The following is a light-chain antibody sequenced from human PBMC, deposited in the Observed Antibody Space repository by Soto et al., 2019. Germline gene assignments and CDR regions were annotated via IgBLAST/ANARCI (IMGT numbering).Light chain of an antibody. CDR3: SSYTTSYFYL. CDR1: GRDIGAYDY. J-gene: IGLJ1*01. CDR2: GVN. V-gene: IGLV2-14*01. Sequence: QSALTQPASVSGSPGQSITISCTGSGRDIGAYDYVSWYQQHPGKAPKLLIYGVNNRPSGVSYRFSASKSAFTASLTISGLQAEDEAYYYCSSYTTSYFYLFGPRTKVTVL.